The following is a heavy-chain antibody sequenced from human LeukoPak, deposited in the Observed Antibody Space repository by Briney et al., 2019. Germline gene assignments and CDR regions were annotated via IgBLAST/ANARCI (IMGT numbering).Heavy chain of an antibody. D-gene: IGHD2-8*01. CDR3: VRDHQWALDY. V-gene: IGHV3-48*01. CDR2: ISGSDDNI. Sequence: GGSLRLSCVAYGFTFSSYAMNWVRQAPGKGREWRSYISGSDDNIHYTDSVKCRFTISRDNVKNSLYLQMNSLRAEDTAMYYCVRDHQWALDYWGHGALVTVSS. CDR1: GFTFSSYA. J-gene: IGHJ4*01.